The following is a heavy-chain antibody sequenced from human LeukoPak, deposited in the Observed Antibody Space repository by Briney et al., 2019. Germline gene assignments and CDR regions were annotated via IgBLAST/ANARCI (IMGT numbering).Heavy chain of an antibody. J-gene: IGHJ6*02. V-gene: IGHV3-23*01. CDR1: GFTFSSYA. CDR3: AKDLTVDTARRSYYYYYGMDV. CDR2: ISGNGSST. Sequence: GSLRLSCAASGFTFSSYAMSWVRQAPGKGLEWVSAISGNGSSTYYADSVKGRFTISRDNSKNTLYLKKNRLTAEDTAVYYCAKDLTVDTARRSYYYYYGMDVWGQGTTVTVSS. D-gene: IGHD5-18*01.